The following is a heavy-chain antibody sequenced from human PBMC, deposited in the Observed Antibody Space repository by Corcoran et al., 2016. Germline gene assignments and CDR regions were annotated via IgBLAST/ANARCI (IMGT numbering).Heavy chain of an antibody. V-gene: IGHV3-30*03. CDR2: ISYDGSNK. J-gene: IGHJ6*02. CDR1: GFTFSSYG. D-gene: IGHD4-4*01. Sequence: QVQLVESGGGVVQPGRSLRLSCAASGFTFSSYGMHWVRQAPGKGLEWVAVISYDGSNKYYADSVKGRFTISRDNSKNTLYLQMNSLRAEDTVVYYVVLSYSNYGDYYYGMDVWGQGTTVTVSS. CDR3: VLSYSNYGDYYYGMDV.